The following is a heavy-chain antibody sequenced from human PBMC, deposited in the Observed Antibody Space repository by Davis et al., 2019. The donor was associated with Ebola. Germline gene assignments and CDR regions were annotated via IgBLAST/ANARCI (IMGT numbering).Heavy chain of an antibody. D-gene: IGHD3-10*01. V-gene: IGHV3-30*18. CDR2: ISYDGSNK. Sequence: GESLKISCAASGFTFSSYGMHWVRQAQGKGLERVAVISYDGSNKYYADSVKGRFTISRDNSKNTLYLQMNSLRAEDTAVYYWAKGLLWFGELDVAFDIWGQGRMVTVSS. J-gene: IGHJ3*02. CDR3: AKGLLWFGELDVAFDI. CDR1: GFTFSSYG.